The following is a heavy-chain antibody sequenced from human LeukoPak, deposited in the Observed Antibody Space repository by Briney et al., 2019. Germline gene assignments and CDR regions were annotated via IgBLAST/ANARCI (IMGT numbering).Heavy chain of an antibody. CDR3: AKDRGGGYYDSSGYPFDY. J-gene: IGHJ4*02. D-gene: IGHD3-22*01. CDR2: ISGSGGST. V-gene: IGHV3-23*01. Sequence: GGSLRLSCAASGFTFSSYAMSWVRQAPGKGLEWVSAISGSGGSTYYADSVKGRFTISRDNSKNTLYLQMNSLRAEDTAVYYCAKDRGGGYYDSSGYPFDYWGQGTLATVSS. CDR1: GFTFSSYA.